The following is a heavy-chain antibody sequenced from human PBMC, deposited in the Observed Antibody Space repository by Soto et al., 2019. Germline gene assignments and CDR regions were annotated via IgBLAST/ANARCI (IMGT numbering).Heavy chain of an antibody. CDR2: INSDGSST. Sequence: PGGSLRLSCAASGFTVSSYWMHWVRQAPWKGLVWVSRINSDGSSTSYADSVKGRFTISRDNAKNTLYLQMNSLRAEDTAVYYCAREWGIVVVPVDAFDIWGQGTMVTLSS. CDR1: GFTVSSYW. J-gene: IGHJ3*02. V-gene: IGHV3-74*01. CDR3: AREWGIVVVPVDAFDI. D-gene: IGHD2-2*01.